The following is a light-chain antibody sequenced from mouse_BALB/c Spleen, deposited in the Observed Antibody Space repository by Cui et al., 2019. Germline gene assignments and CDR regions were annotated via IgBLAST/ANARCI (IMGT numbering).Light chain of an antibody. J-gene: IGKJ1*01. Sequence: QIVLTQSPAIMSASLGEEITLTCSASPSVSYMHWYQQKSGTSPKLMIYGTTKLACGVPSRFSGSGTWTFYSITISGVEAEDAADYYCHQWSSYPWTFGGGTKLEIK. V-gene: IGKV4-80*01. CDR1: PSVSY. CDR2: GTT. CDR3: HQWSSYPWT.